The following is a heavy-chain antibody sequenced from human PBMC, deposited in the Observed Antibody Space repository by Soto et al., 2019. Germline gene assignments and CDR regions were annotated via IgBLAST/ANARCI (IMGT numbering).Heavy chain of an antibody. Sequence: QVQLQQWGAGLLKPSETLSLTCAVYGGSFSGYYWSWIRQPPGKGLEWIGEINHSGSTNYNPSLKSRVTISVDTSKNQFSLKLSSVTAADTAVYYCARGRGTMVRAHDYWGQGTLVTVSS. CDR3: ARGRGTMVRAHDY. V-gene: IGHV4-34*01. D-gene: IGHD3-10*01. CDR1: GGSFSGYY. CDR2: INHSGST. J-gene: IGHJ4*02.